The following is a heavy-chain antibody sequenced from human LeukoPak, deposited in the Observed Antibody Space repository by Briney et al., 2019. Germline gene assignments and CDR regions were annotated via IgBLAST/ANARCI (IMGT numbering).Heavy chain of an antibody. V-gene: IGHV4-59*01. Sequence: SETLSLTCTVSGGSISSYYWSWIRQPPGKGLEWIGYIYYSGNTNYNPSLKSRVTISVDTSKNQFSLKLSSVTAADTAVYYCARGLGYCSGGTCFYDAFDIWGQGTMVTVSS. CDR3: ARGLGYCSGGTCFYDAFDI. D-gene: IGHD2-15*01. CDR2: IYYSGNT. CDR1: GGSISSYY. J-gene: IGHJ3*02.